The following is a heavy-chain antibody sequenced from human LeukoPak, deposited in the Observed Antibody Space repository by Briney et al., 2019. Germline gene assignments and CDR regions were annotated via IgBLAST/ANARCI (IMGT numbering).Heavy chain of an antibody. Sequence: SETLSLTCTVSGYSISSGYYWGWIRQPPGKGLEWIGSIYHSGSTYYNPSLKSRVTISVDTSKNQFSLKLSSVTAADTAVYYCARSSGDGGDIVVVPAAILDYWGQGTLVTVSS. CDR3: ARSSGDGGDIVVVPAAILDY. CDR2: IYHSGST. CDR1: GYSISSGYY. V-gene: IGHV4-38-2*02. D-gene: IGHD2-2*01. J-gene: IGHJ4*02.